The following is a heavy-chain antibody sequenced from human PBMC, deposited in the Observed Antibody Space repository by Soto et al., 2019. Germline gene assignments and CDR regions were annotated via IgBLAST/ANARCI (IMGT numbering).Heavy chain of an antibody. J-gene: IGHJ4*02. CDR2: THHSGRT. Sequence: QVQLQESGPGLVKPSGTLSLTCTVSGGSMSSSNWWNWVRQPPGKGLEWIGETHHSGRTNYNPSLKSRVTLSVDQSKNHFSLKLSSVTAADTAVYYCARSEATVLDYWGQGTLVTVSS. D-gene: IGHD4-17*01. CDR1: GGSMSSSNW. CDR3: ARSEATVLDY. V-gene: IGHV4-4*02.